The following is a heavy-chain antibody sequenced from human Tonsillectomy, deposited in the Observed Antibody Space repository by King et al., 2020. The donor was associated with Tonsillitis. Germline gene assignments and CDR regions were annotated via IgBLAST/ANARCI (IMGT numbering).Heavy chain of an antibody. D-gene: IGHD3-22*01. CDR1: GDTISSYY. V-gene: IGHV4-59*01. CDR3: ARDKVCSGYYCAYGMDV. Sequence: QLQESGPGLVKPSETLSLTCTVSGDTISSYYGSWIRQPPGKGLELIGYIYYSGSTNYNPSLKSRVTISVDTSKNQFSLNLSSVTAADTAVYYCARDKVCSGYYCAYGMDVWGQGTTVTVSS. J-gene: IGHJ6*02. CDR2: IYYSGST.